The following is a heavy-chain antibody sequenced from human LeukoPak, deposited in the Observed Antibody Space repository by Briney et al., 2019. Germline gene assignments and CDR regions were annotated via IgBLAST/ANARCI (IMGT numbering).Heavy chain of an antibody. D-gene: IGHD3-22*01. V-gene: IGHV3-21*01. J-gene: IGHJ3*02. CDR1: GFSFSSYN. CDR3: ANLYYYDSSGSDPGAFDI. Sequence: PGGSLRLSCAASGFSFSSYNMNWVRLTPGKGLEWVSSITSSSTYTFYADSVKGRFTISRDNARNSLDLQMNSLRAEDTAVYYCANLYYYDSSGSDPGAFDIWGQGTMVTVSS. CDR2: ITSSSTYT.